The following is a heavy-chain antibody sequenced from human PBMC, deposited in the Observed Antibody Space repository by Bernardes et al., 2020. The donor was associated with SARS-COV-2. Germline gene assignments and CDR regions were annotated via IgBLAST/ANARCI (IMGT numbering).Heavy chain of an antibody. D-gene: IGHD1-20*01. J-gene: IGHJ4*02. Sequence: VGSLRLSCAASGFTFSSYWMSWVRQAPGKGLEWVANIKEDGSEKNYVDSVKGRFSISRDNAKNSLYLQMNSLRAEDTAVYYCARDNWTPDYWGQGSLVTVSS. CDR1: GFTFSSYW. V-gene: IGHV3-7*01. CDR2: IKEDGSEK. CDR3: ARDNWTPDY.